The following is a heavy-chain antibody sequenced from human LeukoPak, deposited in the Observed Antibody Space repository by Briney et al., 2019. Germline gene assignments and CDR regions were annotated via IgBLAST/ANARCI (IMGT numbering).Heavy chain of an antibody. CDR3: ASSTTHGIHDY. V-gene: IGHV4-34*01. D-gene: IGHD1-20*01. Sequence: SETLSLTCAVYGGSFSGYYWSWIRQPPGKGLEWIGEINHSGSTNYNPSLKSRVTISVDTSKNQFSLKLSSVTAADTAVYYCASSTTHGIHDYWGQGTLVTVSS. CDR2: INHSGST. CDR1: GGSFSGYY. J-gene: IGHJ4*02.